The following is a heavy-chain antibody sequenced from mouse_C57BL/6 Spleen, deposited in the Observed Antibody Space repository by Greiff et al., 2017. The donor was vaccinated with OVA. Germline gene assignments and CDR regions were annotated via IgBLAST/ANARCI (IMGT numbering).Heavy chain of an antibody. D-gene: IGHD1-1*01. CDR3: ARNAVVATFYAMDY. J-gene: IGHJ4*01. CDR1: GFSLTSYG. Sequence: VQLQESGPGLVQPSQSLSITCTVSGFSLTSYGVHWVRQSPGKGLEWLGVIWSGGSTDYNAAFISRLSISKDNSKSQVFFKMNSLQADDTAIYYCARNAVVATFYAMDYWGQGTSVTVSS. V-gene: IGHV2-2*01. CDR2: IWSGGST.